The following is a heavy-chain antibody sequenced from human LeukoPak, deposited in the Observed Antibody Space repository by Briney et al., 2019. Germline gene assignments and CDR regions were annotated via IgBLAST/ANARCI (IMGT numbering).Heavy chain of an antibody. Sequence: PSETLSLTCAVYGGSFSGYYWSWIRQPPGKGLEWIGEINHSGTTNYNPSLKSRVTISIDKSKNQFSLKLHSVTAADTAVYYCARAFLVGYSPEEYFFDYWGQGTLVTVSS. V-gene: IGHV4-34*01. D-gene: IGHD2-15*01. CDR1: GGSFSGYY. CDR2: INHSGTT. J-gene: IGHJ4*02. CDR3: ARAFLVGYSPEEYFFDY.